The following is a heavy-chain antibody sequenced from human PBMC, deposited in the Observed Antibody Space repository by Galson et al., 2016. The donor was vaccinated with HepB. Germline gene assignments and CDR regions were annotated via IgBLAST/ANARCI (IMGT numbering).Heavy chain of an antibody. D-gene: IGHD3-10*01. V-gene: IGHV4-39*01. CDR3: ARHALYGSGNNWFDP. J-gene: IGHJ5*02. CDR2: VFYGGST. Sequence: SETLSLTCTVSGGSISSSSYYWGWIRQPPGKGLEWIGSVFYGGSTYYNPSLKSRVTISVDTSKNQFSLKLSSVTAADTAVYYFARHALYGSGNNWFDPWGQGALVTVSS. CDR1: GGSISSSSYY.